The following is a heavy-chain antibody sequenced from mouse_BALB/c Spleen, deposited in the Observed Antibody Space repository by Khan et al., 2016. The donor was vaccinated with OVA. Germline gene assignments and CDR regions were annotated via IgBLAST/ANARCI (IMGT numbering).Heavy chain of an antibody. CDR2: ISPNSDGS. CDR1: GYTFTSYV. J-gene: IGHJ3*01. V-gene: IGHV1S136*01. Sequence: EVQLQESGPELVKPGASVKMSCKASGYTFTSYVMHWVKQKPAQGLEWIGYISPNSDGSKYNEKFRGKATLTLDKSSSTAYLELSSLTSEDSAVYDSLSYLCYNGSADEGFAYWGQGTLVTVSA. D-gene: IGHD2-12*01. CDR3: LSYLCYNGSADEGFAY.